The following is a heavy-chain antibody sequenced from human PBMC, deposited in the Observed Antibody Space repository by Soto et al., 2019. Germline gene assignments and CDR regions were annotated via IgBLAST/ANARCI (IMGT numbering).Heavy chain of an antibody. CDR2: IYYSGST. J-gene: IGHJ6*02. D-gene: IGHD4-17*01. Sequence: SETLSLTCTVSGGSISSSSYYWGWIRQPPGKGLEWIGSIYYSGSTYYNPSLKSRVTISVDTSKNQFSLKLSSVTAADTAVYYCARRDGDYYYYYYGMDVWGQGTTVTVSS. CDR1: GGSISSSSYY. V-gene: IGHV4-39*01. CDR3: ARRDGDYYYYYYGMDV.